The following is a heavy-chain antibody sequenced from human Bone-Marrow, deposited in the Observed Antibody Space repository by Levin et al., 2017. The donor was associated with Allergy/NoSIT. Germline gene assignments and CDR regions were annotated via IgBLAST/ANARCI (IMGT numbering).Heavy chain of an antibody. V-gene: IGHV4-61*08. J-gene: IGHJ4*02. CDR2: IFYGGST. CDR3: ASSPGGGSYPYFFDS. Sequence: PSETLSLTCSVSGDSVNSGGYYWSWIRQPPGKGLEWIGYIFYGGSTNYNPPLKRRVTMSLDTSNNQFSLKVNSVSAADTAVYYCASSPGGGSYPYFFDSWGQGALLTVSS. CDR1: GDSVNSGGYY. D-gene: IGHD1-26*01.